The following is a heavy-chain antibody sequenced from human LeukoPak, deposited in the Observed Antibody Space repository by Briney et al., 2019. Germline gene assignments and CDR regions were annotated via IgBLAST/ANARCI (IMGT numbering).Heavy chain of an antibody. Sequence: PSETLSLTCTVYGGSFSGYYWSWIRQPPGKGLEWIGEINHSGSTNYNPSLKSRVTISVDTSKNQFSLKLSSGTAADTAVYYCARGTNDVSMPYYYYYYMDVWGKGTTVTVSS. V-gene: IGHV4-34*01. J-gene: IGHJ6*03. CDR3: ARGTNDVSMPYYYYYYMDV. D-gene: IGHD2-8*01. CDR1: GGSFSGYY. CDR2: INHSGST.